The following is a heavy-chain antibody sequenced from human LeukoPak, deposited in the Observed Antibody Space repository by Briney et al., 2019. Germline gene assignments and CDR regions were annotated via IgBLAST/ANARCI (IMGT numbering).Heavy chain of an antibody. V-gene: IGHV3-23*01. D-gene: IGHD6-13*01. CDR2: ISGSGGDT. CDR3: AKVPPLGSSSYGFNY. J-gene: IGHJ4*02. CDR1: GFTFDDYA. Sequence: AGGSLRLSCAASGFTFDDYAMHWVRQAPGKGLEWVSGISGSGGDTYYADSVKGRFTISRDNSKNTLSLQMDSLRVEDTAVYYCAKVPPLGSSSYGFNYWGQGTLVTVSS.